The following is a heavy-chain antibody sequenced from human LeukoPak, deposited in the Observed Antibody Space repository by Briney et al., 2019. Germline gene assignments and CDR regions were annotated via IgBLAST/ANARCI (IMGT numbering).Heavy chain of an antibody. D-gene: IGHD3-3*01. Sequence: ASVKVSCKASAYTFTSYNINWVRQATGQGLEWMGWMNPNSGNTGYAQKFQGRVTMTRNTSISTAYMELSSLTSEDTAVYYCARSIRFLGGFDPWGQGTLVTVSS. CDR1: AYTFTSYN. J-gene: IGHJ5*02. CDR2: MNPNSGNT. V-gene: IGHV1-8*01. CDR3: ARSIRFLGGFDP.